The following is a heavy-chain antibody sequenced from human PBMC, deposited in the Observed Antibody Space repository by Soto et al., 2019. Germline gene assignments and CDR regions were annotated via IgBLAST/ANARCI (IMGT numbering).Heavy chain of an antibody. V-gene: IGHV3-23*01. CDR1: GFTFSSYA. Sequence: EVLLLESGGGLLQPGGSLRLSCAASGFTFSSYAMTWVRQAPGKGLAWVSAISGNGDSTYYADSVKGRFTISRDNSKNVLYLQMNSMRAEATAVYYCAQEAGSSLTHGMDVWGQGTTVTVSS. J-gene: IGHJ6*02. D-gene: IGHD5-18*01. CDR2: ISGNGDST. CDR3: AQEAGSSLTHGMDV.